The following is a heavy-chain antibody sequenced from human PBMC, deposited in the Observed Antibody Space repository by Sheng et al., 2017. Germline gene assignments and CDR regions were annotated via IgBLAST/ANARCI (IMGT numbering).Heavy chain of an antibody. CDR3: ARGGVEVFDY. CDR1: GFTFSSYA. Sequence: QVQLVESGGGVVQPGRSLRLSCAASGFTFSSYAMHWVRQAPGKGLEWVASISYDGSDKYYADSVKGRFTISRDNSKNTLYLQMNSLRAEDTAVYYCARGGVEVFDYWGQGTLVSVSS. J-gene: IGHJ4*02. D-gene: IGHD2-15*01. CDR2: ISYDGSDK. V-gene: IGHV3-30*04.